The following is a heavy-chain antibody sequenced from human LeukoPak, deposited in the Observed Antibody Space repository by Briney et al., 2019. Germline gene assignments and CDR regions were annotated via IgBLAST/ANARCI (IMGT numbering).Heavy chain of an antibody. V-gene: IGHV3-66*01. Sequence: PGGSLRLSCAASGFTVSSNYMSWVRQAPGKGLGWVSVIYSGDGTYYADSVKGRFTISRDNSKNTLYLQMNSLRAEDTAVYYCAEDLSQYYYDSSGFRGWGQGTLVTVSS. J-gene: IGHJ4*02. CDR1: GFTVSSNY. CDR3: AEDLSQYYYDSSGFRG. D-gene: IGHD3-22*01. CDR2: IYSGDGT.